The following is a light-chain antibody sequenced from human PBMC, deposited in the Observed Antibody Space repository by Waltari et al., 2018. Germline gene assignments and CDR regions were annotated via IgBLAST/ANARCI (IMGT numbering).Light chain of an antibody. CDR3: AVWDDSLGTFV. CDR2: RDN. V-gene: IGLV1-47*01. J-gene: IGLJ1*01. Sequence: QSVLTQPPSASGTPGQRVTIPCSGRSSNVGFNSVSWYQQIPGTAPKLHIYRDNQRPSGVPDRFSGSKSGASASLAVSGLRSEDEADYYCAVWDDSLGTFVFGTGTQVTVL. CDR1: SSNVGFNS.